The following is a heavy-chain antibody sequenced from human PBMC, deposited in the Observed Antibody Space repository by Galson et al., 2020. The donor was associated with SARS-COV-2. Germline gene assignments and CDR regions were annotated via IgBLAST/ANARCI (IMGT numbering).Heavy chain of an antibody. CDR1: GFTFSTSW. CDR3: ARGEYGYSSWYFSLGVY. Sequence: GGSLRLSCVASGFTFSTSWMYWVRQAPGKGLVWVSRMNTDGGTTTYAESVKGRFTISRDNAKNTLYLQMNSLTAEDTAVYYCARGEYGYSSWYFSLGVYWGQGTLVTVSS. J-gene: IGHJ4*02. CDR2: MNTDGGTT. D-gene: IGHD6-13*01. V-gene: IGHV3-74*01.